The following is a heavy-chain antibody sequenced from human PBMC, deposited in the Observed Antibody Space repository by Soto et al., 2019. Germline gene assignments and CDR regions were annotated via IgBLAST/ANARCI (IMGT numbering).Heavy chain of an antibody. V-gene: IGHV3-30*18. Sequence: QVQLVESGGGVVQPGRSLRLSCAASGFTFSSYGMHWVRQAPGKGLEWVAVISYDGSNKYYADSVKGRFTISRDNSKNTLYLQMNSLRAEDTAVYYCAKDGMVRGVIDHSSGWARMLDLYYYYGMDVWGQGTTVTVSS. CDR2: ISYDGSNK. J-gene: IGHJ6*02. D-gene: IGHD3-10*01. CDR1: GFTFSSYG. CDR3: AKDGMVRGVIDHSSGWARMLDLYYYYGMDV.